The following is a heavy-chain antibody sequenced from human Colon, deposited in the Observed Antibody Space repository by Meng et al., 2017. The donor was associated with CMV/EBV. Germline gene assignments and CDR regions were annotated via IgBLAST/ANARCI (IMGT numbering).Heavy chain of an antibody. J-gene: IGHJ4*02. CDR2: ISYDGSNK. CDR1: GFTFSSYA. CDR3: ARGGVVRADYFDY. Sequence: GGSLKISCAASGFTFSSYAMHWVRQAPGKGLEWVAVISYDGSNKYCADSVKGRFTISRDNSKNTLYLQMNSLRAEDTAVYYCARGGVVRADYFDYWGQGTLVTVSS. V-gene: IGHV3-30-3*01. D-gene: IGHD2-15*01.